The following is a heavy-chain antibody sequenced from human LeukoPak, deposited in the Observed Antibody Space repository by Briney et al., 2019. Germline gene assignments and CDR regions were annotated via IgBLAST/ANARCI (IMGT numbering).Heavy chain of an antibody. CDR2: IYYSGST. CDR3: ARGKRVYGDYVPPPGLHDAFDI. V-gene: IGHV4-38-2*02. J-gene: IGHJ3*02. D-gene: IGHD4-17*01. Sequence: SETLSLTCTVSGYSISSGYYWGWIRQPPGKGLEGIGSIYYSGSTYYNPSLKSRVTISVDTSKNQFSLKLSSVTAADTAVYYCARGKRVYGDYVPPPGLHDAFDIWGQGTMVTVSS. CDR1: GYSISSGYY.